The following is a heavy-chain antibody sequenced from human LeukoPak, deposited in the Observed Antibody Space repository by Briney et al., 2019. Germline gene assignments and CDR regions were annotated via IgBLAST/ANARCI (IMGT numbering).Heavy chain of an antibody. J-gene: IGHJ4*02. V-gene: IGHV3-23*01. CDR3: AKRAPYLDY. CDR1: GFAFSSSA. Sequence: PGGSLRLSCAASGFAFSSSAMSWVRQAPGKGLQWVSAVSGSGDTTYYADSVKGRFTISRDNSKNTLYLQMNSLRAEDTAVYYCAKRAPYLDYWGQGTLVTVSS. CDR2: VSGSGDTT.